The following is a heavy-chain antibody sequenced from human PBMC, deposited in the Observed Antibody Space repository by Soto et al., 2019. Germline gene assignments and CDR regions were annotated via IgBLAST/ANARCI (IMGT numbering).Heavy chain of an antibody. D-gene: IGHD3-3*01. CDR2: ISYDGSNK. J-gene: IGHJ3*02. V-gene: IGHV3-30-3*01. CDR1: GFTFSSYA. Sequence: QVQLVESGGGVVQPGRSLRLSCAASGFTFSSYAMHWVRQAPGKGLEWVAVISYDGSNKYYADSVKGRFTISRDNSKNTLYLQMNSLRAEDTAVYYCARNDFVAAWAFDIWGQGTMVTVSS. CDR3: ARNDFVAAWAFDI.